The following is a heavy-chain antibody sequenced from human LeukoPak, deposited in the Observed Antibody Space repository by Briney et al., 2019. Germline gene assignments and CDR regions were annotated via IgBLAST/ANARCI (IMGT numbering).Heavy chain of an antibody. D-gene: IGHD6-19*01. CDR1: GFTFSSYS. Sequence: KPGGSLRLSCAASGFTFSSYSMNWVRQAPGKGLEWVSSISSSSSYIYYVDSVKGRFTISRDNAKNSLYLQMNSLRAEDTAVYYCAKGGSSGWYGSPVHFDYWGQGTLVTVSS. CDR2: ISSSSSYI. CDR3: AKGGSSGWYGSPVHFDY. V-gene: IGHV3-21*04. J-gene: IGHJ4*02.